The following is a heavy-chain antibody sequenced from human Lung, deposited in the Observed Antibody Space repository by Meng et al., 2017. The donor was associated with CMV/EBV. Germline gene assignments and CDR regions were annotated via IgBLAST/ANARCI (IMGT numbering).Heavy chain of an antibody. D-gene: IGHD2-2*01. V-gene: IGHV4-4*07. J-gene: IGHJ4*02. Sequence: EYLQESGPSLVKPSETLSVTCIVSSDSITNYFWSWVRQPAGKGLEWIGRLYPDGSTDYNPSLSSRLTLSLDTSKIRFSLKLRSVTAADTAIYYCARTPVRFCNTHMCYAFDYWGQGALVTVSS. CDR2: LYPDGST. CDR3: ARTPVRFCNTHMCYAFDY. CDR1: SDSITNYF.